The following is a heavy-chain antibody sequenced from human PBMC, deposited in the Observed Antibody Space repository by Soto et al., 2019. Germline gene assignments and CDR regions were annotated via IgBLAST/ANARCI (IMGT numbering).Heavy chain of an antibody. CDR3: ARDRVSYALDY. CDR1: GYTFTNYG. CDR2: ISANNGNT. Sequence: QVQLVQSGAEVKKPGASVKVSCKASGYTFTNYGISWVRQAPGQGLEWMGWISANNGNTNYEQKPQGRVTMTTDTSTSTANMELRSLRSDDTAVYYCARDRVSYALDYWGQGTLVTVSS. J-gene: IGHJ4*02. D-gene: IGHD1-26*01. V-gene: IGHV1-18*01.